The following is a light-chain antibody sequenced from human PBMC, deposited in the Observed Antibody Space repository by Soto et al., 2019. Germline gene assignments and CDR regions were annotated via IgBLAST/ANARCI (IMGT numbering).Light chain of an antibody. V-gene: IGKV3-20*01. J-gene: IGKJ2*01. Sequence: DMVLKQSPGTLSLSPGESATLSCTARRSLARYYLAWYQQKPGQAPRLLVYGASTRATGVPDRFSGSGSGTDFVLTISRLEPEDFAIYYCQQYSSSIMYTFGQGTKLEIK. CDR1: RSLARYY. CDR2: GAS. CDR3: QQYSSSIMYT.